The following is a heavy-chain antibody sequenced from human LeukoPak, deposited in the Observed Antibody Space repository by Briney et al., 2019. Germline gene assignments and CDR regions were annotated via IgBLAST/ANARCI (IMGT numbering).Heavy chain of an antibody. Sequence: GGSLRLSCATSGFIFSTYALSWVRQAPGKGLEWASSISGSGGSTYHADSVKDRFTISRDSSKNTLYLQMNSLRAEDTAIYYRARVIRAAPGKGYFDYWGQGTLVTVSS. CDR2: ISGSGGST. V-gene: IGHV3-23*01. D-gene: IGHD6-13*01. CDR1: GFIFSTYA. CDR3: ARVIRAAPGKGYFDY. J-gene: IGHJ4*02.